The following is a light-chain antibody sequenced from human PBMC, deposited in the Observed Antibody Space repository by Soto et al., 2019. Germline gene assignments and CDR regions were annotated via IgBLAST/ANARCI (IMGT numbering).Light chain of an antibody. CDR3: QHYGHPRWT. CDR1: QIGNTNY. CDR2: SVF. V-gene: IGKV3-20*01. J-gene: IGKJ1*01. Sequence: EMVLTQSPGTLSLSQGERATLHCRASQIGNTNYLAWYQQRPGQPPRLLIYSVFTRANGTPDRFSGSGSGTDFTLTISRLAPEDSALYYCQHYGHPRWTFGPGTRVEIK.